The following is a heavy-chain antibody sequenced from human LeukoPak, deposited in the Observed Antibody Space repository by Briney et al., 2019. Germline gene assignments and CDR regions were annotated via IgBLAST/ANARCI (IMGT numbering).Heavy chain of an antibody. CDR2: VFSSGSA. CDR1: GGSISSRY. V-gene: IGHV4-59*11. D-gene: IGHD3-10*01. Sequence: PSETLSLTCTVSGGSISSRYWSWVRQPPGKGLEWIGYVFSSGSASYNPSLNNRVTISVDTSRNQFFLRLTSVTAADTAIYYCARDQMIRGVNDAFDVWGQGTTVTVSS. CDR3: ARDQMIRGVNDAFDV. J-gene: IGHJ3*01.